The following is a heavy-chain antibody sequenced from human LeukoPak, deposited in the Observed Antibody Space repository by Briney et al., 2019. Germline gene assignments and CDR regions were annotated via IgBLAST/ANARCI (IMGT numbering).Heavy chain of an antibody. V-gene: IGHV1-69*05. J-gene: IGHJ4*02. CDR3: ARGVVGTYYYDSPTEGTYYFGY. CDR1: GGTFSSYA. D-gene: IGHD3-22*01. CDR2: IIPIFGTA. Sequence: GASVKVSCKASGGTFSSYAISWVRQAPGQGLEWMGGIIPIFGTADYAQKFQGRVTITTDESTSTAHMELSSLRSEDTAVYYCARGVVGTYYYDSPTEGTYYFGYWGQGTLVTVSS.